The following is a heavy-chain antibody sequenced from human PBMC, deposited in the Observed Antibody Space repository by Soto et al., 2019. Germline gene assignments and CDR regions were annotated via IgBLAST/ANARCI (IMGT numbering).Heavy chain of an antibody. CDR3: ASGDCVGGTCYSLAGSFYYYMDV. J-gene: IGHJ6*03. D-gene: IGHD2-15*01. CDR2: INSDGSVS. V-gene: IGHV3-74*02. CDR1: GFTFSNYW. Sequence: EVQLVESGGGLVQPGGSLRLSCAASGFTFSNYWMYWVRQAPGKGLEWVSRINSDGSVSSYADSVKGRLTISRDNVKNTPYLQMDSLRAEDTAVYYCASGDCVGGTCYSLAGSFYYYMDVWGKGTTVTVFS.